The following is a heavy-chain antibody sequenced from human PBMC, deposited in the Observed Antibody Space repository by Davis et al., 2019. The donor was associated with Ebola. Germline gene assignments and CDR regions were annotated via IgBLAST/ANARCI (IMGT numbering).Heavy chain of an antibody. CDR3: ARGGSGWSVRGYYYYYGMDV. Sequence: ASVKVSCKASGYTFNSYYIHWVRQAPGQGLEWMGIINPSGGSTTYAQKFQGRVTMTRDTSKNQFSLKLSSVTAADTAVYYCARGGSGWSVRGYYYYYGMDVWGQGTTVTVSS. J-gene: IGHJ6*02. V-gene: IGHV1-46*02. CDR2: INPSGGST. D-gene: IGHD6-19*01. CDR1: GYTFNSYY.